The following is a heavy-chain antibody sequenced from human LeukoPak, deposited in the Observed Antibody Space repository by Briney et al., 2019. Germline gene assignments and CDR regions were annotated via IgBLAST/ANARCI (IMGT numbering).Heavy chain of an antibody. V-gene: IGHV4-39*01. CDR1: GGSISSSSAY. D-gene: IGHD5-18*01. Sequence: SETLSLTCTVSGGSISSSSAYWGWIRQPPGKGLEWIGSIYYSKNTYYNPSLKSRVTISADTSKNQFSLTLGSVSATDTAVYYCVSPRGFSYGYCDYWGQGTLVTVSS. CDR2: IYYSKNT. CDR3: VSPRGFSYGYCDY. J-gene: IGHJ4*02.